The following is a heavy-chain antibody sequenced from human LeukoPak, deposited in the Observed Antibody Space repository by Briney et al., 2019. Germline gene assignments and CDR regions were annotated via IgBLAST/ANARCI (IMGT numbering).Heavy chain of an antibody. J-gene: IGHJ4*02. CDR1: GGSISSSSYY. V-gene: IGHV4-39*01. D-gene: IGHD3/OR15-3a*01. CDR2: IYYSGST. CDR3: ARATPGLNFDY. Sequence: SETLTLTCTVSGGSISSSSYYWGWIRQPPGKGLEWIGSIYYSGSTYYNPSLKSRVTISVDTSKNQFSLKLSSVTAADTAVYYCARATPGLNFDYWGQGTLVTVSS.